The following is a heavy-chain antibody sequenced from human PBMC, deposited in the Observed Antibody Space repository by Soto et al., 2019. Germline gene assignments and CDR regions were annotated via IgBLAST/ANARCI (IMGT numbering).Heavy chain of an antibody. D-gene: IGHD4-17*01. J-gene: IGHJ4*02. V-gene: IGHV3-21*01. Sequence: EVQLVESGGGLVKPGGSLRLSCAASGFTFSSYSMNWVRQAPGKGLEWVSSISSSSSYIYYADSVKGRFTISRDNAKNSLYLQMNSLRAEDTAVYYCARGNDYGDYATSSYFDYWGQGTLVTVSS. CDR2: ISSSSSYI. CDR1: GFTFSSYS. CDR3: ARGNDYGDYATSSYFDY.